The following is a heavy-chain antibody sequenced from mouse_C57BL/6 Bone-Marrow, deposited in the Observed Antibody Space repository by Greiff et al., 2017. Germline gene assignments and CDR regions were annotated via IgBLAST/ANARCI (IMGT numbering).Heavy chain of an antibody. Sequence: EVQLQQSGTVLARPGASVKMSCKTSGYTFTSYWMHWVKQRPGQGLEWIGAIYPGNSDTSYNQKFKGKAKLTAVTSTSTAYMELSSLTNEDSAVYYCTRLITTVVEGAGFAYWGQGTLVTVSA. CDR1: GYTFTSYW. CDR3: TRLITTVVEGAGFAY. CDR2: IYPGNSDT. J-gene: IGHJ3*01. D-gene: IGHD1-1*01. V-gene: IGHV1-5*01.